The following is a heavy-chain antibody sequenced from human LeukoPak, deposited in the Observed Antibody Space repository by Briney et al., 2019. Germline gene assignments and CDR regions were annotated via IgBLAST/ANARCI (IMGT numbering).Heavy chain of an antibody. Sequence: ASVKVSCKASGYTFTSYYMHWVRQAPGQGLEWMGIINPSGGSTSYAQKFQGRVTMTRDTSTSTVYMELSSLRSEDMVVYYCARDWSHGSGSYDYYYYGMDVWGQGTTVTVSS. CDR2: INPSGGST. J-gene: IGHJ6*02. CDR3: ARDWSHGSGSYDYYYYGMDV. V-gene: IGHV1-46*01. CDR1: GYTFTSYY. D-gene: IGHD3-10*01.